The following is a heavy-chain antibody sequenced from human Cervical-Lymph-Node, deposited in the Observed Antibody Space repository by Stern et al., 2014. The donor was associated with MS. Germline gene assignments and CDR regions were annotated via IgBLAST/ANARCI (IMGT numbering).Heavy chain of an antibody. CDR2: INGDGTVS. D-gene: IGHD1-1*01. CDR1: GFNFRTDW. V-gene: IGHV3-74*02. Sequence: EVQLEESGGGLVQPGGSLMISCVASGFNFRTDWMHWVRQGPGKGLAWVSRINGDGTVSTYADSVRGRFPISRNNANNPMSLQLYNLRVEDTAIYYCASAYRASWGQGTLVTVST. CDR3: ASAYRAS. J-gene: IGHJ4*02.